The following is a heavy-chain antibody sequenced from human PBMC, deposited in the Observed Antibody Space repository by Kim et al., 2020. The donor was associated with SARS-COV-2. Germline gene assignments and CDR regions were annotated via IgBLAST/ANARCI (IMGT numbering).Heavy chain of an antibody. D-gene: IGHD3-10*01. Sequence: GGSLRLSCAASGFTFSAHALHWVRQAPGKGLEWVAHIAYDGSRITYPDSVKGRFIISRDGTKSTLYLQMNSLRPEDTAVYYCLAEIGSRSFDHWGQGTLVTVSS. J-gene: IGHJ4*02. CDR2: IAYDGSRI. V-gene: IGHV3-30*04. CDR3: LAEIGSRSFDH. CDR1: GFTFSAHA.